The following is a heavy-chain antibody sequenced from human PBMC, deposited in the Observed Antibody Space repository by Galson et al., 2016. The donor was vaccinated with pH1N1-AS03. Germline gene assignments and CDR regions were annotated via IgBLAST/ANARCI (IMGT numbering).Heavy chain of an antibody. V-gene: IGHV3-23*01. Sequence: SLRLSCAGSGFKISTYAINWVRQAPGKGLEWVTGISDSSRGGNIYYADSVKGRFTISRDTSKNTVYLQMNSLRAEDTAVYYCARQDSSGYFHGLDVWGRGTTVTVSS. J-gene: IGHJ3*01. CDR1: GFKISTYA. CDR3: ARQDSSGYFHGLDV. CDR2: ISDSSRGGNI. D-gene: IGHD3-22*01.